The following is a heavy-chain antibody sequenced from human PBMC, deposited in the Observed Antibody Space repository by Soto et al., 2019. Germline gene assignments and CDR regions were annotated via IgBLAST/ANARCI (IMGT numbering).Heavy chain of an antibody. CDR1: GGSISSGGYY. D-gene: IGHD2-2*01. Sequence: SETLSLTCTVSGGSISSGGYYWSWIRQHPGKGLEWIGYIYYSGSTYYNPSLKSRVTISVGTSKNQFSLKLSSVTAADTAVYYCARDRGGYQLLFHSFTYYGMDVWGQGTTVTSP. CDR2: IYYSGST. CDR3: ARDRGGYQLLFHSFTYYGMDV. V-gene: IGHV4-31*03. J-gene: IGHJ6*02.